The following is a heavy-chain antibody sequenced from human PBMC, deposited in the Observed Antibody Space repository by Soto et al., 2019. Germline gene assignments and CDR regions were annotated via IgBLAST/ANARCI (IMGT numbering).Heavy chain of an antibody. CDR1: GGTFSSYG. CDR3: ARAVGYSSNWYRYFDY. CDR2: IIPVFGTT. V-gene: IGHV1-69*13. Sequence: GASVKVSCKASGGTFSSYGIGWVRQAPGQGLEWMGGIIPVFGTTNCAQNFQGRVTITADESTSTAYMELSSLRSDDTAVYYCARAVGYSSNWYRYFDYWGQGTLVTVSS. D-gene: IGHD6-13*01. J-gene: IGHJ4*02.